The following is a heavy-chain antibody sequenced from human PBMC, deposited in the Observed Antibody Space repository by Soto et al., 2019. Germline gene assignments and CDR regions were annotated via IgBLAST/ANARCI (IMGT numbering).Heavy chain of an antibody. V-gene: IGHV4-31*03. Sequence: QVQLQESGPGLVKPSQTLSLTCTVSGGSISSGGYYWSWILQHPGKGLEWIGYIYYSGSTYYNPSLKIRVTLSVDTSKNQFSLKLSSVTAADTAVYYCARMTSRNDAFDIWGQGTMVTVSS. CDR1: GGSISSGGYY. J-gene: IGHJ3*02. D-gene: IGHD2-21*02. CDR2: IYYSGST. CDR3: ARMTSRNDAFDI.